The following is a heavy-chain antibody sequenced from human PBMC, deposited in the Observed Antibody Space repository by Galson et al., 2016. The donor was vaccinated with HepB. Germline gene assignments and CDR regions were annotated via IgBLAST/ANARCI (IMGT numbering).Heavy chain of an antibody. D-gene: IGHD1/OR15-1a*01. J-gene: IGHJ4*02. CDR2: INTGTGNT. V-gene: IGHV1-3*04. CDR1: GYSFTTYA. Sequence: SVKVSCKASGYSFTTYAVHWVRQAPGQRLEWMGWINTGTGNTQYSQNFHDRVTITRDTSASTAYMELTRLSFEDTAVYYCARDLMWEQTTKKFSRDYDFDIWGQGTLVTVSS. CDR3: ARDLMWEQTTKKFSRDYDFDI.